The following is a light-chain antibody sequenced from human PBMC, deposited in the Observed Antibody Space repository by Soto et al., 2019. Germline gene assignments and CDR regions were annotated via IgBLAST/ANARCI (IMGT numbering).Light chain of an antibody. Sequence: QSVLTQPPSVSAAPGQKVTISCSGSSSNIGNNYVSWYQQFPGTSPKLLIYDDHKRPSAIPDRFSGSKSGTSATLGITGLQTGDEADYYCGAWDSSLSALVFGGGTKLTVL. CDR1: SSNIGNNY. V-gene: IGLV1-51*01. J-gene: IGLJ2*01. CDR2: DDH. CDR3: GAWDSSLSALV.